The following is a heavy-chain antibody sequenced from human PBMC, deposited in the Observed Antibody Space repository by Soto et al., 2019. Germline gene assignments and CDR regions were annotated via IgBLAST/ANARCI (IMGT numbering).Heavy chain of an antibody. CDR3: ARDHGYCSGGSCYPAYFDY. Sequence: HWVRQAPGQGLEWMGIINPSGGSTSYAQKFQGRVTMTRDTSTSTVYMELSSLRSEDTAVYYCARDHGYCSGGSCYPAYFDYWGQGTLVTVSS. V-gene: IGHV1-46*01. J-gene: IGHJ4*02. CDR2: INPSGGST. D-gene: IGHD2-15*01.